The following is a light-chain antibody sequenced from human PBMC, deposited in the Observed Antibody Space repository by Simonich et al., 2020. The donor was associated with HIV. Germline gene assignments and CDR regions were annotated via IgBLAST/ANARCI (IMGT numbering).Light chain of an antibody. CDR3: QQYNNWPPLT. V-gene: IGKV3-15*01. CDR2: GAS. CDR1: QSVSRK. J-gene: IGKJ4*01. Sequence: EIVLTQSPATLSLSPGERATLSCRASQSVSRKLAWYQQRLGQAPRLLIYGASTRATGIPARFSGSGSGSEFTLTISSLQSEDFAVYYCQQYNNWPPLTFGGGTKVEIK.